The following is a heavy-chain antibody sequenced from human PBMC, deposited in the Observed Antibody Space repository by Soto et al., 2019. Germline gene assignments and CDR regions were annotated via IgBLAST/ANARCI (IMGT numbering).Heavy chain of an antibody. CDR3: AHSRNYCSDGSGHACFDP. J-gene: IGHJ5*02. CDR2: IYGNDDK. CDR1: GLSLSTNGVG. V-gene: IGHV2-5*01. D-gene: IGHD2-15*01. Sequence: QITLKASGPTLVNPTQTLTLTGTFSGLSLSTNGVGVAWIRQPPVKALEWLALIYGNDDKYYRPSLKSRLTLTNDPSKNHVVLTMTNTDSVDTATDYCAHSRNYCSDGSGHACFDPWGQGTLVGVSS.